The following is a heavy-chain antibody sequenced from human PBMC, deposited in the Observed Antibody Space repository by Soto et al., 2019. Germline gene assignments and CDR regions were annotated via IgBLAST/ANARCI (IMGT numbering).Heavy chain of an antibody. CDR1: VFTFSNYW. CDR2: IKKDGSDK. CDR3: ARDLGTALVGFDYGMDV. V-gene: IGHV3-7*01. J-gene: IGHJ6*02. Sequence: PWWSLRLSCSASVFTFSNYWMSWFRQAPGKGLEWVANIKKDGSDKNYVDSVEGRFSIFRDNAKNSLYLQMYGLRAEDTAVYYCARDLGTALVGFDYGMDVWGQGTTVTVSS. D-gene: IGHD5-18*01.